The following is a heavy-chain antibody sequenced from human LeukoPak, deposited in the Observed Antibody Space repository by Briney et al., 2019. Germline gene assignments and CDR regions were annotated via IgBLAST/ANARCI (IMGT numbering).Heavy chain of an antibody. CDR2: ISGSGGST. J-gene: IGHJ4*02. CDR1: GFTFSSYG. Sequence: GGSLRLSCAASGFTFSSYGMSWVRQAPGKGLEWVSAISGSGGSTYYADSVKGRFTISRDNSKNTLYLQMNSLRAEDTAVYYCARDKGGYDGSDYWGQGTLVTVSS. V-gene: IGHV3-23*01. D-gene: IGHD5-12*01. CDR3: ARDKGGYDGSDY.